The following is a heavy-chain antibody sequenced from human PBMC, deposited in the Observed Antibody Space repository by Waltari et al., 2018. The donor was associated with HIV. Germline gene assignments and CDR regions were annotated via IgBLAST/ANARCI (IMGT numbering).Heavy chain of an antibody. Sequence: QVQLVQSGAEVKKPGSSVKVSCKASGGTFSSYAISWVRQAPGKGLGWMGRIIPILGIANSEQKSQGRVTIPADKSTSTAYMGRSSLRSEDTAVYYCARYRGNYYYGMDAWGQGTTVTVSS. D-gene: IGHD2-21*01. CDR1: GGTFSSYA. J-gene: IGHJ6*02. CDR3: ARYRGNYYYGMDA. V-gene: IGHV1-69*04. CDR2: IIPILGIA.